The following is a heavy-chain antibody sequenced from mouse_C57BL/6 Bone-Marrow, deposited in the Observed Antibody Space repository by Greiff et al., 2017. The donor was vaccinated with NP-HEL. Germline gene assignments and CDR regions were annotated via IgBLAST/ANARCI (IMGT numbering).Heavy chain of an antibody. V-gene: IGHV1-56*01. D-gene: IGHD3-2*02. J-gene: IGHJ3*01. CDR1: GYTFPSHW. Sequence: QVQLQQSGPELVRPGASVKISCKAPGYTFPSHWMQWVRQRPGQGLEWIGEIFPGRGSTYYNEKFQGKATLTVDTSSSTAYMQLSSLTSEDSAVYFCARDQTAQASWCAYWGQGTLVTVSA. CDR3: ARDQTAQASWCAY. CDR2: IFPGRGST.